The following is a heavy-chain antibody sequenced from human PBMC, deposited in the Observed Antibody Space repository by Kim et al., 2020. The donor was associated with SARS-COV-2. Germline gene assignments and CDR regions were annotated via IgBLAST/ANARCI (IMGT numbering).Heavy chain of an antibody. V-gene: IGHV1-46*01. J-gene: IGHJ4*02. Sequence: ASVKVSCKASGYTFTNNRMHWVRQAPGQGLEWMGIINPRDGSTKYAQRFQGRVSMTRDMSTTTVHMELTSLISDDTAVYYCARQGGVTILDSWGPGTLVTVSS. D-gene: IGHD3-16*01. CDR3: ARQGGVTILDS. CDR2: INPRDGST. CDR1: GYTFTNNR.